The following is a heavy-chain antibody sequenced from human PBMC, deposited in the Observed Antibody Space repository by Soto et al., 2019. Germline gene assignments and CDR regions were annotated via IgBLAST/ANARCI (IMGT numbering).Heavy chain of an antibody. CDR3: ARDSGYGAGNSVNHYIDY. J-gene: IGHJ4*01. D-gene: IGHD3-10*01. CDR2: IKTDASEK. V-gene: IGHV3-7*01. CDR1: GFNFHWYL. Sequence: GESLTLASPFSGFNFHWYLMSCARQAAVTGLEWLATIKTDASEKKYVNSVKGRFTMSRDNAKNSVYLQMDSLRTEDTAVYYFARDSGYGAGNSVNHYIDYWGHGTLVSVSS.